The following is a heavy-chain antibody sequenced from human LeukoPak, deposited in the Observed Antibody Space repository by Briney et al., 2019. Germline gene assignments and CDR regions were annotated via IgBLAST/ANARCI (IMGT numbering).Heavy chain of an antibody. V-gene: IGHV1-2*02. CDR3: ARDPSNSGYDYLYYFDY. D-gene: IGHD5-12*01. CDR1: GYTFIGYY. CDR2: INPDNGGT. Sequence: ASVKVSCKASGYTFIGYYVHWVRQAPGQGLEWMGWINPDNGGTNYAQKFQGRVTMTRDMSISTAYMELSRLRSDDTAVYYCARDPSNSGYDYLYYFDYWGQGTLVTVSS. J-gene: IGHJ4*02.